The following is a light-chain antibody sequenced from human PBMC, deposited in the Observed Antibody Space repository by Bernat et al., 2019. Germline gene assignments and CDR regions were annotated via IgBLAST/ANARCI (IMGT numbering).Light chain of an antibody. CDR3: QQYGRSPIT. V-gene: IGKV3-20*01. J-gene: IGKJ5*01. CDR2: ETS. Sequence: EIVLTQSPGTLSLSPGERVTLSCRASQSVSSGKLAWYQQKPGQGPRLLIYETSSRAIGIPDRFSGSGSVAAFILTINRLEPEDFGVYYCQQYGRSPITFGQGTRL. CDR1: QSVSSGK.